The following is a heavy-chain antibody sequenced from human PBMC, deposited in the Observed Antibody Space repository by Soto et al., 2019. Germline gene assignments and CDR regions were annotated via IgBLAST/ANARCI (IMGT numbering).Heavy chain of an antibody. Sequence: PGGSLRLSCAASGFTFSSYAMSWVRQAPGKGLEWVSAISGSGGSTYYADSVKGRFTISRDNSKNTLYLQMNSLRAEDTAVYYCAKVHRPSGYCSGGSCYFDAFDIWGQGTMVTVSS. CDR1: GFTFSSYA. D-gene: IGHD2-15*01. V-gene: IGHV3-23*01. CDR3: AKVHRPSGYCSGGSCYFDAFDI. J-gene: IGHJ3*02. CDR2: ISGSGGST.